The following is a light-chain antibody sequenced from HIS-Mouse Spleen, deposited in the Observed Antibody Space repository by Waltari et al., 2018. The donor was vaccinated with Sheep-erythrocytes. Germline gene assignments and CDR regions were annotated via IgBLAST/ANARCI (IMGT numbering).Light chain of an antibody. CDR1: QDISNY. CDR2: DAS. V-gene: IGKV1-33*01. Sequence: DIQMTQSPSSLSASVGDRVTITCQASQDISNYLNSYQQKQGQAPKLLIYDASNLETGVPSRFSGSGSGTDFTFTISSLQPEDIATYYCQQYDNLPLTFGGGTKVEIK. CDR3: QQYDNLPLT. J-gene: IGKJ4*01.